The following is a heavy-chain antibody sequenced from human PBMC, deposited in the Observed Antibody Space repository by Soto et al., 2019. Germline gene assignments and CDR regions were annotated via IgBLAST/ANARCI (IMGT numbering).Heavy chain of an antibody. V-gene: IGHV3-48*02. CDR3: ASLLLSSVAGKVGYYYYGMDV. Sequence: GGSLRLSCAASGFTFSSYSMNWVRQAPGKGLEWFSYISSSSSTIYYADSVKGRFTISRDNAKNSLYLQMNSLRDEDTAVYYCASLLLSSVAGKVGYYYYGMDVWGQGTTVTVSS. CDR2: ISSSSSTI. CDR1: GFTFSSYS. D-gene: IGHD6-19*01. J-gene: IGHJ6*02.